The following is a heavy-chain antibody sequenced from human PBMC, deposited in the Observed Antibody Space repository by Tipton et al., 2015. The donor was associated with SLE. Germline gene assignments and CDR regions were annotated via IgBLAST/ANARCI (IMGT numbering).Heavy chain of an antibody. J-gene: IGHJ4*02. CDR2: VTNSGGTT. Sequence: SLRLSCAASGFTFSVYGMNWVRQAPGKGLEWVSGVTNSGGTTWYADSVKGRFTISRDNSKNTLYLQMNNLRPEDTAVYYCARDAYGDSTVLLDYWGQGTLVTVSS. CDR3: ARDAYGDSTVLLDY. V-gene: IGHV3-23*01. CDR1: GFTFSVYG. D-gene: IGHD4-17*01.